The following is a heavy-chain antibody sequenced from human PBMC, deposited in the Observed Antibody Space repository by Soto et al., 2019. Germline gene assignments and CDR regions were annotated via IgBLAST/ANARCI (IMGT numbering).Heavy chain of an antibody. V-gene: IGHV3-30*18. CDR1: GFTLSHYD. D-gene: IGHD1-26*01. CDR3: AKGELINPQLFEF. J-gene: IGHJ4*02. CDR2: VSYDGSNK. Sequence: QVQLVESGGGVIQPGRSLRLSCVASGFTLSHYDMNWVRQAPGKGLEWVAVVSYDGSNKYYGDSVRGRFTISRDNSKNTLYLQMNSLRAEDTAVYYCAKGELINPQLFEFWGQGALVTVSS.